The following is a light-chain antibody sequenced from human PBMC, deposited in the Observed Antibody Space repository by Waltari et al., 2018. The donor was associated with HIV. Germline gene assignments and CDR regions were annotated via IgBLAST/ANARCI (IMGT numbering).Light chain of an antibody. Sequence: VLTQSPVTLSASPVESVTLSCRAVQSVNSYCAWYQQTPGQAPSLLIYDASKRATGIPARFSGTGSGTDCTLTISSREREDFAVYFCQQHSNWPLITFGPGSTVDV. V-gene: IGKV3-11*01. J-gene: IGKJ3*01. CDR2: DAS. CDR3: QQHSNWPLIT. CDR1: QSVNSY.